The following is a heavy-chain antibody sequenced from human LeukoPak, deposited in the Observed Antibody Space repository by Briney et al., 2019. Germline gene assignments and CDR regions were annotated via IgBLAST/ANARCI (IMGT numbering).Heavy chain of an antibody. V-gene: IGHV3-74*01. J-gene: IGHJ4*02. CDR2: ISSDGSST. CDR3: ARAYIKAFDQ. D-gene: IGHD3-16*01. Sequence: GGSLRLSCAASGFTFSSYWMHWVRQAPGKGLVWVSRISSDGSSTTYADSVKGRFTISRDNAKNTLFVQMNSLRAEDTAVYYCARAYIKAFDQWGQGTLVTVSS. CDR1: GFTFSSYW.